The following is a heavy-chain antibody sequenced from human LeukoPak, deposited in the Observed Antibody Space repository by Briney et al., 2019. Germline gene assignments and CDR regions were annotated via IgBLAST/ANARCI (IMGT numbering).Heavy chain of an antibody. CDR1: GGSISSGGYY. CDR3: ARGFGYSYGTPFFPDIY. J-gene: IGHJ4*02. V-gene: IGHV4-31*03. Sequence: SHTLSLTCTVSGGSISSGGYYWSWIRQHPGKGLEWIGYIYYSGSTYYNLSLKSRVTISVDTPKNQFSLKLSSVTAADTAVYCCARGFGYSYGTPFFPDIYWGQGTLVTVSS. D-gene: IGHD5-18*01. CDR2: IYYSGST.